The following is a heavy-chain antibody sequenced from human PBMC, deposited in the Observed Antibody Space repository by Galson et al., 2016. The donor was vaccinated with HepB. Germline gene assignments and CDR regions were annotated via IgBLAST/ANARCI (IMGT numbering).Heavy chain of an antibody. D-gene: IGHD1-7*01. CDR1: GLTLSDVW. V-gene: IGHV3-15*07. CDR2: IKSNADGGTV. Sequence: SLRLSCAASGLTLSDVWMNWVRQAPGKGLEWVGRIKSNADGGTVDYTAPVKGRFTISRDDSKNMLYLQMNSLRAEDTAVYYCARDHRRWNYDPDAFDMWGQGTMVTVSS. CDR3: ARDHRRWNYDPDAFDM. J-gene: IGHJ3*02.